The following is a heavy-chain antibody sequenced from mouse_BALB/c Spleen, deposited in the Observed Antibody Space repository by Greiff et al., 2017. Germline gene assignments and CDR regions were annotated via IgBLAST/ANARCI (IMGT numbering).Heavy chain of an antibody. CDR3: ARHGGSSPFDY. CDR1: GFTFSSYY. J-gene: IGHJ2*01. Sequence: EVMLVESGGGLVKLGGSLKLSCAASGFTFSSYYMSWVRQTPEKRLELVAAINSNGGSTYYPDTVKGRFTISRDNAKNTLYLQMSSLKSEDTALYYCARHGGSSPFDYWGQGTTLTVSS. CDR2: INSNGGST. D-gene: IGHD1-1*01. V-gene: IGHV5-6-2*01.